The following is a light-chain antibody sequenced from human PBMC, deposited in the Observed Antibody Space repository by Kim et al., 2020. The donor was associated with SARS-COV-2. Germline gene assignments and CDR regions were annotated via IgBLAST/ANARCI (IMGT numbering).Light chain of an antibody. CDR2: RNN. J-gene: IGLJ2*01. Sequence: QRVTISCTGSGSNIGADYGVHWYQQLPGTAPKLLIYRNNNRPSGIPDRFSGSRSGTSASLVITGLQAEDEADYYCQSYDTSLSGSVFGGGTQLTVL. V-gene: IGLV1-40*01. CDR1: GSNIGADYG. CDR3: QSYDTSLSGSV.